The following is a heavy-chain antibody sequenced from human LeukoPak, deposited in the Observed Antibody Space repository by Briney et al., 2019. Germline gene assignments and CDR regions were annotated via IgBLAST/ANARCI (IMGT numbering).Heavy chain of an antibody. CDR2: ISGSGGNT. CDR1: GFTFTSYA. CDR3: AKKGDYYGSGSYEAI. Sequence: PGGSLRLSCAASGFTFTSYAMNWVRQAPGKGLEWVSAISGSGGNTYYADSVKGRFTISRDNSKNTLYLQMNSLRAEDTAVYYCAKKGDYYGSGSYEAIWGQGTMVTVSS. J-gene: IGHJ3*02. V-gene: IGHV3-23*01. D-gene: IGHD3-10*01.